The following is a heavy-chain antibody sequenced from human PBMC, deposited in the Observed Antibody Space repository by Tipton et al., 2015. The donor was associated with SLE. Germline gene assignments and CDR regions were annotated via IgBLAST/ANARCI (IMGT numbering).Heavy chain of an antibody. CDR3: ARHPYSSSWYGLKYYYYYYGMDV. Sequence: QLVQSGAEVKKPGESLRISCKGSGYSFTSYWISWVRQMPGKGLEWMGRIDPSDSYTNYSPSFQGHVTISADKSISTAYLQWSSLKASDTAMYYCARHPYSSSWYGLKYYYYYYGMDVWGQGTTVTVSS. D-gene: IGHD6-13*01. CDR1: GYSFTSYW. CDR2: IDPSDSYT. V-gene: IGHV5-10-1*01. J-gene: IGHJ6*02.